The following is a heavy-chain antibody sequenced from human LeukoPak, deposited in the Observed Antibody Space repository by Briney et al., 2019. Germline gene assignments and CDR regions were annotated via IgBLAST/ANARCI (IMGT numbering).Heavy chain of an antibody. CDR1: GGSFSSYY. CDR2: IYYSGST. V-gene: IGHV4-39*01. J-gene: IGHJ3*02. D-gene: IGHD2-8*01. Sequence: KPSETLSLTCAVYGGSFSSYYWGWIRQPPGKGLEWIGSIYYSGSTYYNPSLKSRVTISVDTSKNQFSLKLSSVTAADTAVYYCARRMADAFDIWGQGTMVTVSS. CDR3: ARRMADAFDI.